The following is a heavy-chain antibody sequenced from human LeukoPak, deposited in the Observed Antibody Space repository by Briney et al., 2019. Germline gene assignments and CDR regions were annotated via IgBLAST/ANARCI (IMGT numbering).Heavy chain of an antibody. J-gene: IGHJ4*02. CDR2: ISGSGGST. D-gene: IGHD1-26*01. Sequence: PGGSLRLSCAASGFTFGSYAMSWVRQAPGKGLEWVSAISGSGGSTYYADSVKGRFTISRDNSKNTLYLQMNSLRAEDTAVYYCAKEGSEWELTGGFDYWGQGTLVTVSS. CDR1: GFTFGSYA. V-gene: IGHV3-23*01. CDR3: AKEGSEWELTGGFDY.